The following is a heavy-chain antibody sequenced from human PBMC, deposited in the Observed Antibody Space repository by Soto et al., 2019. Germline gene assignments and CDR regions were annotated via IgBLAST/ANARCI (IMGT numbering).Heavy chain of an antibody. CDR1: GGTFSSYA. J-gene: IGHJ5*02. Sequence: ASVKVSCKASGGTFSSYAISWLRQAPGQGLEWMGGIIPIFGTANYAQKFQGRVTITADKSTSTAYMELSSLRSEDTAVYYCANSSSWYDWFDPWGQGTLVTVSS. V-gene: IGHV1-69*06. D-gene: IGHD6-13*01. CDR3: ANSSSWYDWFDP. CDR2: IIPIFGTA.